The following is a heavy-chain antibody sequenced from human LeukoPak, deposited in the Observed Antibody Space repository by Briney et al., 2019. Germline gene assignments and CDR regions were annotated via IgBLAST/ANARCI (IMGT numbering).Heavy chain of an antibody. J-gene: IGHJ6*02. CDR2: IYYSGST. CDR1: GGSVSSYY. CDR3: ARHRVGMDV. V-gene: IGHV4-59*08. Sequence: PSETLSLTCTVSGGSVSSYYWSWIRQPPGKGLEWIGYIYYSGSTNYNPSLKSRVTISVDTSKNQFSLKLSSVTAADTAVYYCARHRVGMDVWGQGTTVTVFS.